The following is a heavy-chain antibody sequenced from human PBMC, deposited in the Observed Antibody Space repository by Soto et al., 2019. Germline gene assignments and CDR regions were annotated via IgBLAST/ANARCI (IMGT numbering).Heavy chain of an antibody. CDR3: TRDRSSFMRGRIRGRYGGLDV. Sequence: QLVESGGGLVKPGGSLRVSCAASRFAFSSYSMHWVRQAPMKGLEWVASINSVASYVYYADSVEGRFTISRDNAKNSVYLQMTSLRAEDTAVYYCTRDRSSFMRGRIRGRYGGLDVWGQGTTVLVS. CDR2: INSVASYV. CDR1: RFAFSSYS. D-gene: IGHD3-10*01. J-gene: IGHJ6*02. V-gene: IGHV3-21*01.